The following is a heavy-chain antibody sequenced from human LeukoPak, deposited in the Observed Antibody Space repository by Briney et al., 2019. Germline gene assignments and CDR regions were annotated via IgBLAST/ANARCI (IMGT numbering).Heavy chain of an antibody. CDR1: GYTFTSYY. D-gene: IGHD3-16*02. Sequence: GASVKVSCKASGYTFTSYYMHWVRQAPGQGLEWMGIINPSGGSTSYAQKFQGRVTMTRDTSTSTVYMELSSLRSEDTAVYYCARAWEGYDYVWGSYRYFDYWGQGTLVTVSS. CDR3: ARAWEGYDYVWGSYRYFDY. V-gene: IGHV1-46*01. J-gene: IGHJ4*02. CDR2: INPSGGST.